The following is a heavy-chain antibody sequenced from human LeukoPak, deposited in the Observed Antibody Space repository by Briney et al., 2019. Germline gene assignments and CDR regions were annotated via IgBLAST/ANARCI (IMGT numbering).Heavy chain of an antibody. CDR3: ARDLGGVGANHWFDP. CDR2: ISTSSNYI. D-gene: IGHD1-26*01. V-gene: IGHV3-21*01. J-gene: IGHJ5*02. CDR1: GFTFISYN. Sequence: GGSLRLSCAASGFTFISYNMNWVRQAPGKGLEWVSSISTSSNYIHYADSVKGRFTISRDNAKNSLYLQMNSLIAEDTAVYYCARDLGGVGANHWFDPWGQGSLVTVSS.